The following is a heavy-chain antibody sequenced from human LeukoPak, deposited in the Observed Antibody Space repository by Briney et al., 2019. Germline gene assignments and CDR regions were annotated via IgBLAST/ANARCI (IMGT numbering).Heavy chain of an antibody. Sequence: SETLSLTCTVSGASISSYYWSWIRQPPGKGLEWIGYIYYSGSTNYNPSLKSRVTISVDTSKNQFSLKLSSVTAADTAVYYCARTDTAGDYWGQGTLVAVSS. CDR1: GASISSYY. V-gene: IGHV4-59*08. CDR2: IYYSGST. J-gene: IGHJ4*02. D-gene: IGHD5-18*01. CDR3: ARTDTAGDY.